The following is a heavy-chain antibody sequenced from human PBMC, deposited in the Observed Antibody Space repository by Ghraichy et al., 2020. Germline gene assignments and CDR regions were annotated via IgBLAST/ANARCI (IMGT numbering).Heavy chain of an antibody. Sequence: SETLSLTCTVSGGSISSYYWSWIRQPPGKGLEWIGYIYYSGSTNYNPSLKSRVTISVDTSKNQFSLKLSSVTAADTAVYYCARAEVSGYCSSTSCYTGNWFDPWGQGTLVTVSS. CDR2: IYYSGST. D-gene: IGHD2-2*02. CDR3: ARAEVSGYCSSTSCYTGNWFDP. V-gene: IGHV4-59*01. J-gene: IGHJ5*02. CDR1: GGSISSYY.